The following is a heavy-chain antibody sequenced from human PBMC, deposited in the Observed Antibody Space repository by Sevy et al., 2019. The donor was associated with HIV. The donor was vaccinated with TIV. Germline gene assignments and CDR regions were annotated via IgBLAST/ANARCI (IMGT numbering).Heavy chain of an antibody. V-gene: IGHV3-7*01. CDR2: IKQDGSEK. CDR1: EFTFSIYW. J-gene: IGHJ6*02. Sequence: GGSLRLSCAASEFTFSIYWMTWVRQAPGKGLEWVASIKQDGSEKYYVDSVNGRFTTARDNAKNSLYLQMVSLRAEDTAVYYCVRGGRLHLGYCSGGSCYGYYYGMDVWGQGTTVTVSS. CDR3: VRGGRLHLGYCSGGSCYGYYYGMDV. D-gene: IGHD2-15*01.